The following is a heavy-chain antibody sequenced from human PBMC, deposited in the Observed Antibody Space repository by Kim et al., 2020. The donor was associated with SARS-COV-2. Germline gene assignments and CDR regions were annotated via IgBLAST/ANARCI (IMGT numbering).Heavy chain of an antibody. CDR1: GFSLTTSGMS. Sequence: SGPTLVNPTQTLTLTCTFSGFSLTTSGMSVNWIRQPPGKALEWLARIDWDDDKYFSRSLKTRLAISKDTSRNQVVLTMTNMDPVDAVTYYCARGVRSLLHYYYYMDVWGKGTKVTVSS. V-gene: IGHV2-70*11. D-gene: IGHD3-10*01. J-gene: IGHJ6*03. CDR3: ARGVRSLLHYYYYMDV. CDR2: IDWDDDK.